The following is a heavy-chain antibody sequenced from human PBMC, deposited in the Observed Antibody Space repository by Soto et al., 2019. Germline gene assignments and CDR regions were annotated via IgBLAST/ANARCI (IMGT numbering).Heavy chain of an antibody. CDR2: IHPSGGKT. CDR3: ARGNYGGNSIDL. D-gene: IGHD4-17*01. CDR1: GYSFTSYY. V-gene: IGHV1-46*01. J-gene: IGHJ5*02. Sequence: QEQLVQSGAEVKKPGASVKVSCKTSGYSFTSYYLHWVRQAPGQGLEWMAIIHPSGGKTNYAQNFQGRVTMTWDTSSSSVDMELSSLRFEATAVYYCARGNYGGNSIDLWGHGTLVTVSS.